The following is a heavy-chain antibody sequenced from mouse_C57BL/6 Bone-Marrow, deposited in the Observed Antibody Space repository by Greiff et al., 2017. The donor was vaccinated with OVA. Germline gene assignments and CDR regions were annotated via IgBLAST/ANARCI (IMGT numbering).Heavy chain of an antibody. CDR3: ARHRTSPYAMDY. D-gene: IGHD6-1*01. CDR1: GFSLTSYG. J-gene: IGHJ4*01. Sequence: QVQLKESGPGLVAPSQSLSITCTVSGFSLTSYGVHWVRQPPGKGLEWLVVIWSDGSTTYNSAPKSRLRISKDNSKNQVFLKMNSLQTDDTALYYCARHRTSPYAMDYWGQGTSVTVSS. CDR2: IWSDGST. V-gene: IGHV2-6-1*01.